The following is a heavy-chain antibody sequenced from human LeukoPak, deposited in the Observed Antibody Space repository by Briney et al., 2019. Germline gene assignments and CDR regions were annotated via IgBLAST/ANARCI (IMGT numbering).Heavy chain of an antibody. CDR2: ISAYNGNT. D-gene: IGHD6-13*01. CDR3: ARDSGYSSSWYGGY. V-gene: IGHV1-18*01. Sequence: ASVKVSCKASGYTFTSYGISWVRQAPGQGLEWMGWISAYNGNTNYAQKLQGRVTMTTDTSTSTAYVELRSLRSDDTAVYYCARDSGYSSSWYGGYWGQGTLVTVSS. J-gene: IGHJ4*02. CDR1: GYTFTSYG.